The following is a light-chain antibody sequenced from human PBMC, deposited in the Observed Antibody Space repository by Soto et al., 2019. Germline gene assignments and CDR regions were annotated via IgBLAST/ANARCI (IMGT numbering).Light chain of an antibody. CDR1: QSLLHSDGNTH. CDR2: NIS. CDR3: MQATHCPPYT. Sequence: DIVMTQTPLSSPITLGQPASISCRSSQSLLHSDGNTHLSWVQQRPGQPPRLLIHNISNRLSGVPGRFSGSGAGTDFTLQIRRVESDDVVVYYCMQATHCPPYTFGQGTKLEI. V-gene: IGKV2-24*01. J-gene: IGKJ2*01.